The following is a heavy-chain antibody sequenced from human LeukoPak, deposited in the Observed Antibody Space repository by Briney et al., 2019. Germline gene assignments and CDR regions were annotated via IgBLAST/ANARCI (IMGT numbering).Heavy chain of an antibody. Sequence: GGSLRLSCAASGFTFSSYAMSWVRQAPGKGLEWVSAISVSGGSTYYADSVKGRFTISRDNSKNTLCLQMNSLRAEDTAVYYCARGVEWERLLFPFDSWGLGTLVTVSS. CDR3: ARGVEWERLLFPFDS. J-gene: IGHJ4*02. CDR1: GFTFSSYA. V-gene: IGHV3-23*01. D-gene: IGHD1-26*01. CDR2: ISVSGGST.